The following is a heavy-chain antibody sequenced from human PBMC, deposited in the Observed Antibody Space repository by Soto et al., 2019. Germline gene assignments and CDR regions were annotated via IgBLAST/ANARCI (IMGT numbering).Heavy chain of an antibody. CDR3: ARDQSITTFGVYSMYYYGMDV. J-gene: IGHJ6*02. Sequence: ASVKVSCKASGYTFTSYAMHWVRQAPGQGLEWMGWISTDNGNTNYAQHLRGRVSMTTDTSTSTAYMDLRSLRSDDTAVYYCARDQSITTFGVYSMYYYGMDVWGQGTTVTVSS. V-gene: IGHV1-18*01. CDR2: ISTDNGNT. CDR1: GYTFTSYA. D-gene: IGHD3-3*01.